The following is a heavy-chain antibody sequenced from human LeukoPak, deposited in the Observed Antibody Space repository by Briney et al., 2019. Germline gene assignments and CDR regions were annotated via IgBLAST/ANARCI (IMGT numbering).Heavy chain of an antibody. CDR2: IYHSGST. D-gene: IGHD3-10*01. J-gene: IGHJ4*02. V-gene: IGHV4-38-2*02. CDR1: GYSISSGYY. Sequence: SETLSLTCTVSGYSISSGYYWGWIRQPPGKGLEWIGSIYHSGSTYYNPSLKSRVTISVDTSKNQFSLKLSSVTAADTAVYYCARRIGRFGELRDYWGQGTLVTVSS. CDR3: ARRIGRFGELRDY.